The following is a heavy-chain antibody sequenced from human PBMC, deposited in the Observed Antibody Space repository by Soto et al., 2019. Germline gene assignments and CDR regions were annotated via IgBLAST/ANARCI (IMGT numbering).Heavy chain of an antibody. CDR3: AASIFYYGMDV. CDR2: IYPGDSDT. J-gene: IGHJ6*02. Sequence: GESLKISCKGSGYTFTNYWIGWVRQMPGKGLEWMGIIYPGDSDTKYNPSFQGQVTISADKSITTTYLQWSSLEASDTAIYYCAASIFYYGMDVWGQGTTVTVSS. V-gene: IGHV5-51*01. CDR1: GYTFTNYW.